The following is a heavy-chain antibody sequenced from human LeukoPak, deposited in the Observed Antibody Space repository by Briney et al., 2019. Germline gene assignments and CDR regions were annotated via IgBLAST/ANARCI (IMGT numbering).Heavy chain of an antibody. CDR2: ISSSGSTI. V-gene: IGHV3-48*03. CDR1: GFTFSSYE. D-gene: IGHD3-10*01. Sequence: GGSLRLSCAASGFTFSSYEMNWVRQAPGKGLEWVSYISSSGSTIYYADSVKGRFTISRDNAKNSLYLQMNSLRAEDTAVYYCARGMGVIVYYYYMDVWGKGTTVTVSS. J-gene: IGHJ6*03. CDR3: ARGMGVIVYYYYMDV.